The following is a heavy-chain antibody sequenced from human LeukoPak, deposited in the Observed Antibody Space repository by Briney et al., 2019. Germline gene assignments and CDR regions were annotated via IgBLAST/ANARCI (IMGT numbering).Heavy chain of an antibody. V-gene: IGHV3-30*03. D-gene: IGHD2-15*01. CDR2: ISYDGSNK. CDR3: ARDQGQYCSGGSCYITYFDY. Sequence: GGSLRLSCAASGFTFSNYWMSWVRQAPGKGLEWVAVISYDGSNKYYADSVKGRFTISRDNSKNTLYLQMNSLRAEDTAVYYCARDQGQYCSGGSCYITYFDYWGQGTLVTVSS. J-gene: IGHJ4*02. CDR1: GFTFSNYW.